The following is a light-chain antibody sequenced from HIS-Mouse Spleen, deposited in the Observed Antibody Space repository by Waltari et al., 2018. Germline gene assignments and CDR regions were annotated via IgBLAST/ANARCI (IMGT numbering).Light chain of an antibody. CDR3: CSYAGSSTWV. V-gene: IGLV2-23*01. CDR1: SSDVGRSHL. Sequence: QSALTQPASVSGSPGQSITISCTGTSSDVGRSHLVSWYQQHPGKAPKLMIYEGSKRPSGVSNRFSGSKSGNTASLTISGLQAEDEADYYCCSYAGSSTWVFGGGTKLTVL. J-gene: IGLJ3*02. CDR2: EGS.